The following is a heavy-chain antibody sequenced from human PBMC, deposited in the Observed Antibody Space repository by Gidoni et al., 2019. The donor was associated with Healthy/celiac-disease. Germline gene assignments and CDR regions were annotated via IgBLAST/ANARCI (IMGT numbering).Heavy chain of an antibody. D-gene: IGHD6-19*01. CDR2: IYSGGST. CDR1: GFPVSSNY. V-gene: IGHV3-66*01. J-gene: IGHJ5*02. CDR3: AREALNSGWYESGWFDP. Sequence: EVQLVESGGGLVQPGGSLRLSCSASGFPVSSNYMRWVRQAPGKGLECVSVIYSGGSTYYADSVKGRFTIARDNSKNTLYLQMNSLRAEDTAVYFCAREALNSGWYESGWFDPWGQGTLVTVSS.